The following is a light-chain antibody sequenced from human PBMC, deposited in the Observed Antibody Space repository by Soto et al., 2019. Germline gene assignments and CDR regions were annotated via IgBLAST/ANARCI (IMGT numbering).Light chain of an antibody. CDR1: QSVSSN. V-gene: IGKV3-15*01. CDR2: GAS. CDR3: QQYNNCSPYT. J-gene: IGKJ2*01. Sequence: EIVMTQSPSTLSVSPGERATLSCRASQSVSSNLAWYQQKPGQAPRLLIYGASSRSTGIPARFSGSGSGTEFTLTISSLQSEDFAVYYCQQYNNCSPYTFGQGNKL.